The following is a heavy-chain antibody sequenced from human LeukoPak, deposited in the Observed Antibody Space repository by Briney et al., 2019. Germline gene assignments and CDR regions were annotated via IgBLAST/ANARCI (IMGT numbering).Heavy chain of an antibody. J-gene: IGHJ4*02. Sequence: GGSLRLSCAASGFTFSSYSMNWVRQAPGKGLEWVSSISSSSSYIYYADSVKGRFTISRDNAKNSLYLQMNSLRAEDTAVYYCAKESTLVGATHFDYWGQGTLVTVSS. CDR1: GFTFSSYS. V-gene: IGHV3-21*01. CDR2: ISSSSSYI. D-gene: IGHD1-26*01. CDR3: AKESTLVGATHFDY.